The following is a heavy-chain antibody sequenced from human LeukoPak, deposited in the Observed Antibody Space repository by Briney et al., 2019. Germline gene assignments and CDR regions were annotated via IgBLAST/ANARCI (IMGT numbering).Heavy chain of an antibody. CDR1: GGTFSSYA. CDR2: IIPIFGTA. CDR3: ARAKDGYNRIDY. D-gene: IGHD5-24*01. J-gene: IGHJ4*02. V-gene: IGHV1-69*13. Sequence: GASVKVSCKASGGTFSSYATSWVRQAPGQGLEWMGGIIPIFGTANYAQKFQGRVTITADESTSTAYMELSSLRSEDTAVYYCARAKDGYNRIDYWGQGTLVTVSS.